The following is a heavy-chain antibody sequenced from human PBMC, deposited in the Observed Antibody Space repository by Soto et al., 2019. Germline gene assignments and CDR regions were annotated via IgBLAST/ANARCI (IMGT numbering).Heavy chain of an antibody. CDR1: GFTFSNYG. V-gene: IGHV3-23*01. Sequence: PGGSLRLSCAASGFTFSNYGMTWVRQAPGKGLEWVSGMSRDGGVTDYTDSVKGRFTISRDIAKNTLYLQMNSLRAEDTAVYYCAGGSYWGQGTLVTVSS. CDR3: AGGSY. J-gene: IGHJ4*02. CDR2: MSRDGGVT.